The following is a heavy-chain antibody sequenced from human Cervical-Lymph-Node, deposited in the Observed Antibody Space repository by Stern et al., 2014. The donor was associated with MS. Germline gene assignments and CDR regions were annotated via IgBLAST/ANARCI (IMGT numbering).Heavy chain of an antibody. J-gene: IGHJ4*02. CDR2: ISADGGTT. V-gene: IGHV3-23*04. Sequence: EVQLEESGGGLGQPGGSLRLSCATSGFTFSRYAMNWVRQAPGMGLDWVSVISADGGTTYYADSVKGRFTISRDNSKNTLYLQMNSLRADDTAVYYCVPPGGQWGQGTLVTVSS. CDR1: GFTFSRYA. CDR3: VPPGGQ. D-gene: IGHD3-16*01.